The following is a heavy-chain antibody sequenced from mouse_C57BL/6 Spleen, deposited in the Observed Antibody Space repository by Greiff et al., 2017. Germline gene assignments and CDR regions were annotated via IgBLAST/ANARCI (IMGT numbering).Heavy chain of an antibody. Sequence: EVKLMESGGGLVKPGGSLKLSCAASGFTFSSYAMSWVRQTPEKRLEWVATISDGGSYTYYPDNVKGRFTISRDNAKNNLYLQMSHLQSEDTAMYYCARGGGGTTVVAHFDYWGQGTTLTVSS. CDR1: GFTFSSYA. J-gene: IGHJ2*01. V-gene: IGHV5-4*03. CDR2: ISDGGSYT. CDR3: ARGGGGTTVVAHFDY. D-gene: IGHD1-1*01.